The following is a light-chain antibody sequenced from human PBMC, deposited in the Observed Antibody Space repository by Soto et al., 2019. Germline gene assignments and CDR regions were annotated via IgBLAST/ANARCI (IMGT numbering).Light chain of an antibody. J-gene: IGKJ1*01. CDR3: QQYGSSPTT. V-gene: IGKV3-20*01. Sequence: EIVLTQSPGTLSLSPGERATLSCRASQSVSSSYLAWYQQKPGQAPRLLIYGASSRATGIPDRFSGSGSGTDFTLTIRRLEPEDVAVYYCQQYGSSPTTFGQGTKVEIK. CDR1: QSVSSSY. CDR2: GAS.